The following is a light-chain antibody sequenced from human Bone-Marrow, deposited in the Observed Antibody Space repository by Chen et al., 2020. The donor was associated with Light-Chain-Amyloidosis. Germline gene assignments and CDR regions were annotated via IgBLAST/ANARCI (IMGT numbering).Light chain of an antibody. J-gene: IGLJ1*01. CDR3: SSYTITNTLV. Sequence: QSALTQPASVSGSPGQSITISCTGTSSYVGGDNHVSWDQQHPDKAPKLMIYEVTNRPSWVPDRFSGSKSDNTASLNISGLQTEDEADYFCSSYTITNTLVFGSGTRVTVL. V-gene: IGLV2-14*01. CDR2: EVT. CDR1: SSYVGGDNH.